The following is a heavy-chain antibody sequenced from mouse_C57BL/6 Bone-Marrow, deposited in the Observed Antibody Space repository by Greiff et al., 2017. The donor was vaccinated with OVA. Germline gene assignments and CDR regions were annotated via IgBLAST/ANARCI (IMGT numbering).Heavy chain of an antibody. D-gene: IGHD1-1*01. J-gene: IGHJ2*01. Sequence: VQLKESGAELVRPGTSVKVSCKASGYAFTNYLIEWVKQRPGQGLEWIGVINPGSGGTNYNEKFKGKATLTADKSSSTAYMQLSSLTSEDSAVYFCAREYYYGSSYFDYWGQGTTLTVSS. V-gene: IGHV1-54*01. CDR1: GYAFTNYL. CDR3: AREYYYGSSYFDY. CDR2: INPGSGGT.